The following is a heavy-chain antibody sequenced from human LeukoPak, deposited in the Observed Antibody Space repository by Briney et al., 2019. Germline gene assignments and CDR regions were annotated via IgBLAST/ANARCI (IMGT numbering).Heavy chain of an antibody. CDR2: IYYSGST. J-gene: IGHJ5*02. D-gene: IGHD2-15*01. CDR3: ARDQGLYCSGGSCSLRNWFDP. CDR1: GGSISSGDYY. V-gene: IGHV4-30-4*08. Sequence: SETLSLTCTVSGGSISSGDYYWSWIRRPPGKGLEWIGYIYYSGSTYYNPSLKSRVTISVDTSKNQFSLKLSSVTAADTAVYYCARDQGLYCSGGSCSLRNWFDPWGQGTLVTVSS.